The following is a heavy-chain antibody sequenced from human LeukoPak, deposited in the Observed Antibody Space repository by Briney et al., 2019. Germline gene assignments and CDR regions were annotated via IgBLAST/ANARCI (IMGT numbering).Heavy chain of an antibody. CDR3: ARSELYYDFWSGYLNWFDP. J-gene: IGHJ5*02. V-gene: IGHV1-2*02. CDR1: GYTFTGYY. D-gene: IGHD3-3*01. CDR2: INPNSGGK. Sequence: GASVKVSCKASGYTFTGYYMHWVRQAPGQGLEWMGWINPNSGGKNYAQTFQGRVTMTRDTSISTAYMELSRMRSDDTAVYYCARSELYYDFWSGYLNWFDPWGQGTLVTVSS.